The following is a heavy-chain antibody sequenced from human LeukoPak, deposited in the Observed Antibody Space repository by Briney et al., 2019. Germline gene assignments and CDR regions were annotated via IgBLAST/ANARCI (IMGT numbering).Heavy chain of an antibody. J-gene: IGHJ3*02. V-gene: IGHV4-31*03. Sequence: SQTLSLTCTVSGGSISSGVYYWSWNRQHPGKGLEWIGYIYYSGSTYSNPSLKSRLTMSVDISKNQFSLKLSSVTAADTAVYYCARGVKGLRGAFDIWGQGTMVTVSS. D-gene: IGHD3-10*01. CDR3: ARGVKGLRGAFDI. CDR1: GGSISSGVYY. CDR2: IYYSGST.